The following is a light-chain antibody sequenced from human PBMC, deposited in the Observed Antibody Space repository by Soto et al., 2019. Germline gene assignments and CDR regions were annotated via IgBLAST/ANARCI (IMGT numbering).Light chain of an antibody. J-gene: IGKJ5*01. Sequence: MVLTESLGSLSLSPGEGVTLSCSAIQSSSNHYLAWYQPTPGQAPRLPIYGASTRPTRIPARLSRSRSGTDFTLTLRRLPSDDFAVYYCQPYGRQLSITFGQRARMEIK. CDR2: GAS. V-gene: IGKV3-20*01. CDR1: QSSSNHY. CDR3: QPYGRQLSIT.